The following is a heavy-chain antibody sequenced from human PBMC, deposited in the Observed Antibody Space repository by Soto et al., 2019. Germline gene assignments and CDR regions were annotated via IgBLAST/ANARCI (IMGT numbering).Heavy chain of an antibody. CDR3: ARHPPPVRYDYIWGSYRWVDYYDMDV. CDR1: GYSFTNYW. Sequence: GEALKISCKGSGYSFTNYWIGWVRPMAGKSLEGMGVIYPGDSDTRYRPSFQGQVTISADKSISTAYLQWSSLKASDTAMYYCARHPPPVRYDYIWGSYRWVDYYDMDVWGKGTTVTVSS. V-gene: IGHV5-51*01. CDR2: IYPGDSDT. J-gene: IGHJ6*03. D-gene: IGHD3-16*02.